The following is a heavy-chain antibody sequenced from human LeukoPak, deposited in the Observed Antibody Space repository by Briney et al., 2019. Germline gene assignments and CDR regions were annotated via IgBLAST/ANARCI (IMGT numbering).Heavy chain of an antibody. CDR2: INHSGST. CDR1: GGSFCGYY. Sequence: SETLSLTCAVYGGSFCGYYWSWIRQPPGKGLEWIGEINHSGSTNYNPSLKSRVTISVDTSKNQFSLKLSSVTAADTAVYYCARPTTYYYYAMDVWGQGTTVTVSS. V-gene: IGHV4-34*01. J-gene: IGHJ6*02. D-gene: IGHD4-17*01. CDR3: ARPTTYYYYAMDV.